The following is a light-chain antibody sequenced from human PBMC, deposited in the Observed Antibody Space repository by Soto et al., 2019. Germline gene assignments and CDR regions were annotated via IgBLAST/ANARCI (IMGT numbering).Light chain of an antibody. Sequence: QAVLTQPPSASGTPGQRVTISCSGSSSNIGNNPVNWYQQFPGTAPNLLIYTNKQRPSGVPDRFSGSTSGTSASLAISGLQSEDEADYYCQSYDTSLSAVVFGGGTKVTVL. J-gene: IGLJ3*02. CDR1: SSNIGNNP. V-gene: IGLV1-44*01. CDR3: QSYDTSLSAVV. CDR2: TNK.